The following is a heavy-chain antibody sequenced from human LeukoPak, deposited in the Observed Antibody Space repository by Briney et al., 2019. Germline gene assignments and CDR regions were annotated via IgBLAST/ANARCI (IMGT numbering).Heavy chain of an antibody. CDR1: GFTFSSYG. V-gene: IGHV3-30*02. CDR2: IWHDGNNK. Sequence: PGGSLRLSCAASGFTFSSYGMHWVRQAPGKGLEWVAVIWHDGNNKYYADSVKGRFTISRDNSKNTLYLQMNSLRAEDTAVYYCAKEYYDFWSGIMDWGQGTLVTVSS. J-gene: IGHJ4*02. D-gene: IGHD3-3*01. CDR3: AKEYYDFWSGIMD.